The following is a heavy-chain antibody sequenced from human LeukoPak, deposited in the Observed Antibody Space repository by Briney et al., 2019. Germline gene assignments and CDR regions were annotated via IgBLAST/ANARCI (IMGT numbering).Heavy chain of an antibody. Sequence: PGGSLRLTCAASGFAFSSYWMHWVRHAPGKGLVWVSRIKSDGSISAYADSVKGRFTISRDNAKNTLYLQMDSLRVEDTAVYYCARTQYYATNDGKTFCRHFEYWGQGTLVTVSA. CDR3: ARTQYYATNDGKTFCRHFEY. J-gene: IGHJ4*02. CDR2: IKSDGSIS. CDR1: GFAFSSYW. V-gene: IGHV3-74*01. D-gene: IGHD2-2*01.